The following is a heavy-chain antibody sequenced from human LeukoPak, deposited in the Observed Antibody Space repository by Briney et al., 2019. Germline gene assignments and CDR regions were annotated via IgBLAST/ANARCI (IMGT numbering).Heavy chain of an antibody. CDR2: ISYDGSNK. V-gene: IGHV3-30*04. J-gene: IGHJ4*02. D-gene: IGHD5-12*01. CDR3: ARQYSGGYDLHALDY. Sequence: HPGGSLRLSCAASGFTFSSYAMHWVRQAPGKGLEWVAVISYDGSNKYYADSVKGRFTISRDNSKNTLYLQMNSLRAEDTAVYYCARQYSGGYDLHALDYWGQGTLVTVSS. CDR1: GFTFSSYA.